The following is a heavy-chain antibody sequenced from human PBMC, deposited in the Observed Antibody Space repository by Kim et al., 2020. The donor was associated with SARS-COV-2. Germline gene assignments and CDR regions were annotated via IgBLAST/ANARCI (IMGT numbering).Heavy chain of an antibody. J-gene: IGHJ5*02. D-gene: IGHD5-12*01. Sequence: YAQNFQGRVTMTRDPSISPAYMELSRLRSDDTAVYYCARVLNSGYGCFDPWGQGTLVTVSS. CDR3: ARVLNSGYGCFDP. V-gene: IGHV1-2*02.